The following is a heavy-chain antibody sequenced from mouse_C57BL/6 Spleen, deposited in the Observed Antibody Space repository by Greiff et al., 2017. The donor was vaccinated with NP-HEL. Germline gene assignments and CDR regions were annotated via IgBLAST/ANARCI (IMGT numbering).Heavy chain of an antibody. J-gene: IGHJ1*03. CDR3: ALSGYGCGYWYFDV. CDR2: IHPNSGST. V-gene: IGHV1-64*01. Sequence: VQLQQPGAELVKPGASVKLSCKASGYTFTSYWMHWVKQRPGQGLEWIGMIHPNSGSTNYNEKFKSKATLTVDKSSSTAYMQLSSLTSEDSAVYYCALSGYGCGYWYFDVWGTGTTVTVSS. CDR1: GYTFTSYW. D-gene: IGHD3-2*02.